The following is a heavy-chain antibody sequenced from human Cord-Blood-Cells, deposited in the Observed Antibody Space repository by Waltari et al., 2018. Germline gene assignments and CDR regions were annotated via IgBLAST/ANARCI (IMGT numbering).Heavy chain of an antibody. Sequence: QVQLGQSGAEVKKPGASVKDSCKASGYSCTGCYMHWVRQAPGQGLEWMGWINPNSGGTNYAQKFQGRVTMTRDTSISTAYMELSRLRSDDTAVYYCARDLGLYWYFDLWGRGTLVTVSS. D-gene: IGHD7-27*01. J-gene: IGHJ2*01. CDR1: GYSCTGCY. V-gene: IGHV1-2*02. CDR2: INPNSGGT. CDR3: ARDLGLYWYFDL.